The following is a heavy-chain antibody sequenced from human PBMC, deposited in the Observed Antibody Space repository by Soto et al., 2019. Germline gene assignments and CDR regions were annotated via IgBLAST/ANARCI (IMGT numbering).Heavy chain of an antibody. Sequence: GGSLRLSCAASGFTFSSYSMNWVRQAPGKGLEWVSSISSSSSYIYYADSVKGRFTISRDNAKNSLYLQMNSLRAEDTAVYYCARGQLMGYCSGGSSGHPPDYWGQGTLVTVSS. V-gene: IGHV3-21*01. CDR3: ARGQLMGYCSGGSSGHPPDY. D-gene: IGHD2-15*01. CDR2: ISSSSSYI. J-gene: IGHJ4*02. CDR1: GFTFSSYS.